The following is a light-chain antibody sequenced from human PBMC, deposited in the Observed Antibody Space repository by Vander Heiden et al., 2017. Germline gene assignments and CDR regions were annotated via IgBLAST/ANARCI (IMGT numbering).Light chain of an antibody. J-gene: IGLJ3*02. Sequence: QSVLTQSPSASGTPGPSVTISCSGSSSNIGSNTVNWYQQFPGTAPKLLMYSNNQRPSGVPDRFSGSKSGTSGSLAISGLQSEDEADYYCAGWDDSLNGWVFGGGTKLTVL. CDR1: SSNIGSNT. CDR2: SNN. V-gene: IGLV1-44*01. CDR3: AGWDDSLNGWV.